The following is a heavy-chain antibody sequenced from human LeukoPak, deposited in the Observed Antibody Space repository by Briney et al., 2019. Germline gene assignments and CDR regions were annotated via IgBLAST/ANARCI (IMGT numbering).Heavy chain of an antibody. J-gene: IGHJ4*02. V-gene: IGHV4-34*01. CDR3: ARGPYYYGSGSYDY. D-gene: IGHD3-10*01. CDR2: INHSGST. CDR1: GGSSSGYY. Sequence: PSETLSLTCAVYGGSSSGYYWSWIRQPPGKGLEWIGEINHSGSTNYNPSLKSRVTISVDTSKNQFSLKLSSVTAADTAVYYCARGPYYYGSGSYDYWGQGTLVTVSS.